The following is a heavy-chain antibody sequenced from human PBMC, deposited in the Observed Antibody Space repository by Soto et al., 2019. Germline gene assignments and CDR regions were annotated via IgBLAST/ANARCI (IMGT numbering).Heavy chain of an antibody. CDR1: GGTFSSYA. D-gene: IGHD6-19*01. V-gene: IGHV1-69*13. CDR3: ARQAVAGDY. Sequence: GASVKVSCKASGGTFSSYAISWVRQAPGQGLEWMEGIITIFDTANYAQKLQGRVTITADESTSTAYMELSSLCSEDTAVYYCARQAVAGDYWGQGTLVTVSS. J-gene: IGHJ4*02. CDR2: IITIFDTA.